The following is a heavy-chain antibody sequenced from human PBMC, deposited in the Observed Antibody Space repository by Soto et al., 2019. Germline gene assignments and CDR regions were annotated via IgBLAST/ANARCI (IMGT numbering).Heavy chain of an antibody. J-gene: IGHJ3*02. CDR1: GYIFTDYY. CDR3: ARARLYFIVVVPAARDAFDI. CDR2: INPNSGGT. V-gene: IGHV1-2*06. D-gene: IGHD2-2*01. Sequence: GASVKVSCKASGYIFTDYYMHWVRQAPGQELGWMGRINPNSGGTNYAQKFQGRVTMTRDTSISTAYTELSSLRSEDTAVYYCARARLYFIVVVPAARDAFDIWGQGTLVTVSS.